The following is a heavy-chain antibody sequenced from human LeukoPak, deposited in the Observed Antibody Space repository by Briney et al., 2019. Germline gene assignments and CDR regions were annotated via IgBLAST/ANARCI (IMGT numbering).Heavy chain of an antibody. CDR3: ARGDSFFYYYDSSGFLL. CDR1: GGSFSGYY. J-gene: IGHJ4*02. CDR2: INHSGST. Sequence: KPSETLSLTCAVYGGSFSGYYWSWIRPPPGKGLEWIGEINHSGSTNYNPSLKSRVTISVDTSKNQFSLKLSSVTAADTAVYYCARGDSFFYYYDSSGFLLWGQGTPVTVSS. D-gene: IGHD3-22*01. V-gene: IGHV4-34*01.